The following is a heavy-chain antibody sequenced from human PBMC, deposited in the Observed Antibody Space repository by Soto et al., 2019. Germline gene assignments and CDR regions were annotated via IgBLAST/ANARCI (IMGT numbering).Heavy chain of an antibody. Sequence: QVQLVQSGAEVKKPGSSVKVSCKASGGTFSSYAISWVRQAPGQGPEWMGGIIPIYGTANSAQKFHGRVTITGDESKSTAHMELSSLRSEDTGVYYFARAKNGEWDTAVVEFYYYGMDVWGKGTTVTVSS. V-gene: IGHV1-69*12. CDR3: ARAKNGEWDTAVVEFYYYGMDV. CDR2: IIPIYGTA. CDR1: GGTFSSYA. D-gene: IGHD5-18*01. J-gene: IGHJ6*04.